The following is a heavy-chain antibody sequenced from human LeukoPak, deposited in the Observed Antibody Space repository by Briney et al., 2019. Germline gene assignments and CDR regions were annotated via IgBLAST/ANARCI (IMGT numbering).Heavy chain of an antibody. CDR1: GNYW. V-gene: IGHV3-74*01. Sequence: GGSLRLSCAASGNYWMHWVRQAPGKGLVWVSHINSDGSWTSYADSVKGRFTISKNNAKNTVYLQMNNLRAEDTAVHYCVSFYETYWGRRTLVTVSS. J-gene: IGHJ4*02. D-gene: IGHD2/OR15-2a*01. CDR2: INSDGSWT. CDR3: VSFYETY.